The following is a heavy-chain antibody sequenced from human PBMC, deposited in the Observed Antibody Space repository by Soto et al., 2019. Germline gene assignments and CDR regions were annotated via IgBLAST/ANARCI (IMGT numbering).Heavy chain of an antibody. Sequence: EVQLLESGGGLVQPGGSLRLSCAASGFTFRSHGMSWVRQAPGKGLEWVSVIRGRGDISYYADSVKGRFTTSRDNSKNMLYLQMNSLRAEDTAVYYCARVYFSDLVAFDYWCQGTLVTVSS. CDR2: IRGRGDIS. CDR1: GFTFRSHG. CDR3: ARVYFSDLVAFDY. J-gene: IGHJ4*02. V-gene: IGHV3-23*01. D-gene: IGHD2-21*01.